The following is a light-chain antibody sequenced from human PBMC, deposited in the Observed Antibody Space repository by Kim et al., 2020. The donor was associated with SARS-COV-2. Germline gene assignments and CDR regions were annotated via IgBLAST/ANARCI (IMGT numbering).Light chain of an antibody. CDR2: RNA. CDR1: RSKIGEGHN. V-gene: IGLV1-40*01. Sequence: PGQRVTISGTGSRSKIGEGHNVHWYQHLPGRAPKLRIYRNANRPPGVPDRSSASKSGTSASLAITGVRAEEEGDYYCQSYGTGLWVFGGGTQLTVL. J-gene: IGLJ3*02. CDR3: QSYGTGLWV.